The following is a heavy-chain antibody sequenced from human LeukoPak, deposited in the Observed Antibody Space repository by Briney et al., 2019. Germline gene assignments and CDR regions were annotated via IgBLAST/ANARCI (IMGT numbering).Heavy chain of an antibody. V-gene: IGHV4-4*07. CDR2: IYTSGST. CDR1: GGSISSYY. CDR3: AGDIVVVPAAIHAFDI. D-gene: IGHD2-2*02. J-gene: IGHJ3*02. Sequence: SETLSLTCAVSGGSISSYYWSWIRQPAGKGPEWIGRIYTSGSTNYNPSLKSRVTMSVDTSKNQFSLKLSSVTAADTAVYYCAGDIVVVPAAIHAFDIWGQGTMVTVSS.